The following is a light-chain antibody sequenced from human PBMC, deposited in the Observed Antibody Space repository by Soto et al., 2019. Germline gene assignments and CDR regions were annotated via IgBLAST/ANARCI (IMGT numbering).Light chain of an antibody. CDR3: QQYGDSPIT. Sequence: EIVLTQSPATLSLSPGERVTLSCRASQSVSSYLGWYQQKPGQAPRLLIYAASTRATGIPDRFSGSGSGTDFTLTINRLEPEDFAVYYCQQYGDSPITFGQGTRLEI. V-gene: IGKV3-20*01. CDR2: AAS. J-gene: IGKJ5*01. CDR1: QSVSSY.